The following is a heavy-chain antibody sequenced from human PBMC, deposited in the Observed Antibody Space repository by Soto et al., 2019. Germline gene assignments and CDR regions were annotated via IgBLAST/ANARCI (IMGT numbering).Heavy chain of an antibody. CDR2: IIPIFGNT. J-gene: IGHJ4*02. Sequence: ASVKVSCKASGYTFTSYYMHWVRQAPGQGLEWMGIIIPIFGNTNYAQKLQGRVTMTTDTSTSTAYMELRSLRSDDTAVYYCARDVNYYDSSGYYQLLDYWGQGTLVTVSS. CDR1: GYTFTSYY. D-gene: IGHD3-22*01. CDR3: ARDVNYYDSSGYYQLLDY. V-gene: IGHV1-46*01.